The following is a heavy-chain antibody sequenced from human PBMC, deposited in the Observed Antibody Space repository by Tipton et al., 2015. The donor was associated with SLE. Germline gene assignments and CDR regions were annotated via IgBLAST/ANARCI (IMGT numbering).Heavy chain of an antibody. D-gene: IGHD3-3*01. J-gene: IGHJ6*02. V-gene: IGHV4-4*07. Sequence: TLSLTCTVSGGSISSYYWSWIRQPAGKGLEWIGRIYTSGSTNYNPSLKSRVTMSVDTSKNQFSLKLSSVTAADTAVYYCAREGGDAWSCRMDVWGQGTTVTVSS. CDR3: AREGGDAWSCRMDV. CDR2: IYTSGST. CDR1: GGSISSYY.